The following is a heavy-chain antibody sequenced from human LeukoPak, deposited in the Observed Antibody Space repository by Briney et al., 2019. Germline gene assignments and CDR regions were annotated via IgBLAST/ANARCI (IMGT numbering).Heavy chain of an antibody. J-gene: IGHJ6*02. D-gene: IGHD2-15*01. CDR2: IYYSGSI. V-gene: IGHV4-59*01. CDR1: GGSISSYY. CDR3: ARRSHCMGGSCPPV. Sequence: SETLSLTCTVSGGSISSYYWSWIRQPPGKGLEWIGYIYYSGSINYNPSLKSRVTISVDTSKNQFSLKLSSVTAADTAVYYCARRSHCMGGSCPPVWGQGTTVTVSS.